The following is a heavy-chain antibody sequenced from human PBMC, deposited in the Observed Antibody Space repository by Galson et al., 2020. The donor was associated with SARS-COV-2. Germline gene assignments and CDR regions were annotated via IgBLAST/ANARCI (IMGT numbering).Heavy chain of an antibody. V-gene: IGHV4-34*01. CDR3: ARGLDGTGRFNGWDY. J-gene: IGHJ4*02. D-gene: IGHD2-8*02. CDR1: GGSFSGYF. Sequence: SETLSLTCAVYGGSFSGYFWSWIRQPPGKGMEWIGEVNHSGSTNYNPSLKSRVAISVDTSKNQFSLKLSSVTAADTAVYYCARGLDGTGRFNGWDYWGQGTLVTVSS. CDR2: VNHSGST.